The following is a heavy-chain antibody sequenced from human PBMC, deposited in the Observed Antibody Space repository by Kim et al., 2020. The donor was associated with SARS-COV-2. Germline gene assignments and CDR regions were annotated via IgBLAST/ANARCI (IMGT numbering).Heavy chain of an antibody. Sequence: SQTLSLTCAISGDSVSNNSATWNWIRQSPSRGLEWLGRTYYRSKWNSDYAVSLRGRITINPDTSKDQFSLQLNSVTPEDTAVYYCARRPGYCRLGMDVWGQGTTVTVSS. D-gene: IGHD2-8*02. CDR1: GDSVSNNSAT. CDR3: ARRPGYCRLGMDV. J-gene: IGHJ6*02. CDR2: TYYRSKWNS. V-gene: IGHV6-1*01.